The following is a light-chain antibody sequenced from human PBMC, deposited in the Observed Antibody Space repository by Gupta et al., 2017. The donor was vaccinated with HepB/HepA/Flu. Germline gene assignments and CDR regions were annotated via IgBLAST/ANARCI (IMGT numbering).Light chain of an antibody. Sequence: DIVMTQSPHSLAVSLSASATINYKSGQSVFYRSNNKNYLAWYHQKPGQPPKLLIYWASTRESGVPDRVSGSGSGKDFTLTISNRQAEDVAVYYFHEYFSTPLTFGQGTKVEIK. CDR2: WAS. CDR1: QSVFYRSNNKNY. J-gene: IGKJ1*01. V-gene: IGKV4-1*01. CDR3: HEYFSTPLT.